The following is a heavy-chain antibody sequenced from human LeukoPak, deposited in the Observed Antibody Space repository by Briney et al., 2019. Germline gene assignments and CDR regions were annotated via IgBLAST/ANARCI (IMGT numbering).Heavy chain of an antibody. CDR2: MYYSGST. D-gene: IGHD3-22*01. Sequence: SETLSLTCTVSGDLITGSTYYWGWIRQPPGKGLEWIGSMYYSGSTYSNPSLRSRVTISADTSKNQFSLNLKSVTAADTAVYYCARQYYDSIGYYYLDYWGQGTLVTVSS. J-gene: IGHJ4*02. V-gene: IGHV4-39*01. CDR1: GDLITGSTYY. CDR3: ARQYYDSIGYYYLDY.